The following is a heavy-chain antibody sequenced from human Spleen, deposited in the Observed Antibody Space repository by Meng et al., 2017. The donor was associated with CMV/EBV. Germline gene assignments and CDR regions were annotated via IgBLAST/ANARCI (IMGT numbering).Heavy chain of an antibody. Sequence: GESLKISCAASGFSFSSYAMNWVRQAPGKGLEWVSSISSTSTYIYYTDSVKGRFTISRDNAKNSLYLQMNSLRAEDTAVYYCARSWDGMDVWGQGTTVTVSS. CDR1: GFSFSSYA. CDR2: ISSTSTYI. J-gene: IGHJ6*02. V-gene: IGHV3-21*01. CDR3: ARSWDGMDV. D-gene: IGHD1-26*01.